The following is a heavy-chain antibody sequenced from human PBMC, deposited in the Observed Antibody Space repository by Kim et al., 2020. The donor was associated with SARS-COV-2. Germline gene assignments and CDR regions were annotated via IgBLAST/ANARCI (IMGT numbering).Heavy chain of an antibody. CDR1: GGSFSTFT. D-gene: IGHD5-18*01. J-gene: IGHJ4*02. V-gene: IGHV1-69*13. CDR3: ATYTLIQPPLRH. Sequence: SVKVSCKASGGSFSTFTINWVRQAPGQGLEWVGGIIPTFGTIDYAQTFQGRVTLTADESTSTAYMELSSLRSEDTAIYYCATYTLIQPPLRHWGQRTLVTVPS. CDR2: IIPTFGTI.